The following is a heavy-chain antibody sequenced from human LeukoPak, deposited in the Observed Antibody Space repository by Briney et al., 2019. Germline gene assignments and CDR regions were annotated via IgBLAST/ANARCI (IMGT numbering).Heavy chain of an antibody. CDR2: ISANYGST. D-gene: IGHD2-21*02. CDR3: AKVVLLLTASDAFDF. CDR1: GFTFSSNA. J-gene: IGHJ3*01. V-gene: IGHV3-23*01. Sequence: GGSLRLSCAASGFTFSSNAMSWVRQAPGKGLEWVSTISANYGSTYYADSVKGRFTISRDNFKNTVFLRMNSLRAEDTAVYYCAKVVLLLTASDAFDFWGQGTKVTVSS.